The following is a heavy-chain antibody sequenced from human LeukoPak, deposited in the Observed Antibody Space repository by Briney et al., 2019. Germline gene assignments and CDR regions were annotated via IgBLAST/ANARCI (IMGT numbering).Heavy chain of an antibody. J-gene: IGHJ6*02. CDR3: AKAQGYYYYYYYGMDV. Sequence: SGGSLRLSCAASGFTFSSYAMSWVRQAPGKGLEWVSAISGSGGSTYYADYVKGRFTISRDNSKNTLYLQMNSLRAEDTAVYYCAKAQGYYYYYYYGMDVWGQGTTVTVSS. CDR2: ISGSGGST. V-gene: IGHV3-23*01. D-gene: IGHD3-22*01. CDR1: GFTFSSYA.